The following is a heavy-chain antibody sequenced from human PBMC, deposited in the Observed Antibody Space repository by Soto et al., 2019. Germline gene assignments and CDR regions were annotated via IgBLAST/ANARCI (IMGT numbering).Heavy chain of an antibody. D-gene: IGHD4-17*01. V-gene: IGHV5-51*01. CDR2: IYPGDSET. Sequence: GESLKISCKGSGYSFSSYWIGWVRQMPGKGLEYMGNIYPGDSETRYSPSFQDQVTISADKSISTASLQWSSLKASDTAMYYCARHRFEGNGDYVLSYFQHWGQGTLVTVSS. J-gene: IGHJ1*01. CDR1: GYSFSSYW. CDR3: ARHRFEGNGDYVLSYFQH.